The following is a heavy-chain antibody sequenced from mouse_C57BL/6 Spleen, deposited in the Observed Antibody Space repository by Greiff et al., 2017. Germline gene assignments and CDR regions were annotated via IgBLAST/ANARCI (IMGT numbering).Heavy chain of an antibody. J-gene: IGHJ3*01. Sequence: EVQLVESGGGLVQPGASLRLSCAASGFTFTDYYMSWVRPPPGKAPEWLALIRNKANGYTTEYTASVKGRFTISSDNSQNILYLQMNTLRADDSATYYCVKARTGTWFAYWGQGTLVTVSA. CDR2: IRNKANGYTT. CDR1: GFTFTDYY. CDR3: VKARTGTWFAY. V-gene: IGHV7-4*01. D-gene: IGHD4-1*01.